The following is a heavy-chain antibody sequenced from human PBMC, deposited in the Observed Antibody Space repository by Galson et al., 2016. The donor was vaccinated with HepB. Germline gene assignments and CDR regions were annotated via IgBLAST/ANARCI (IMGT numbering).Heavy chain of an antibody. Sequence: SLRLSCAASGFTVSSNFMSWVRQAPGEGLEWVSVIYSGTSTYYADSVKGRFTISRDNSKNTLYLQMNSLRAEDTAVYYCAKTIAARPPPSGMDVWGQGTTVTVSS. CDR2: IYSGTST. V-gene: IGHV3-53*01. J-gene: IGHJ6*02. D-gene: IGHD6-6*01. CDR3: AKTIAARPPPSGMDV. CDR1: GFTVSSNF.